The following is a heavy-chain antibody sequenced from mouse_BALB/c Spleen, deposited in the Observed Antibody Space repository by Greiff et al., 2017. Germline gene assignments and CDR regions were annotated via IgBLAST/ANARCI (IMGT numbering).Heavy chain of an antibody. CDR2: IDPANGNT. CDR1: GFNIKDTY. CDR3: ARDDYDNFDY. J-gene: IGHJ2*01. Sequence: EVKLQESGAELVKPGASVKLSCTASGFNIKDTYMHWVKQRPEQGLEWIGRIDPANGNTKYDPKFQGKATITADTSSNTAYLQLSSLTSEDTAVYYCARDDYDNFDYWGQGTTLTVSS. D-gene: IGHD2-4*01. V-gene: IGHV14-3*02.